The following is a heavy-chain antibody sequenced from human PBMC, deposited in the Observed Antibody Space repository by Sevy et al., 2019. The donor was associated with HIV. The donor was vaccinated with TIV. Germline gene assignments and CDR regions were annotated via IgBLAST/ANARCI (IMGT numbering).Heavy chain of an antibody. D-gene: IGHD5-18*01. V-gene: IGHV1-2*02. CDR1: GYTFTDYY. CDR3: ARPGGHTYASLLDY. J-gene: IGHJ4*02. Sequence: ASVKVSCKASGYTFTDYYIHWVRQAPGQGLEWMAWINPNSGCKNNAQNFQGRVTVTRDTSISTIYMELRNLRSAATDVYYCARPGGHTYASLLDYWGQGTLVTVSS. CDR2: INPNSGCK.